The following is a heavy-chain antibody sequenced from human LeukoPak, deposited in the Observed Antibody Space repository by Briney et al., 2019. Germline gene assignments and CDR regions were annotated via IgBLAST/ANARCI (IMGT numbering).Heavy chain of an antibody. V-gene: IGHV4-4*07. D-gene: IGHD4-17*01. CDR1: GGSFSSYY. J-gene: IGHJ3*02. CDR3: ARMTTPSATGI. CDR2: IYTSGST. Sequence: SETLSLTCTVSGGSFSSYYWSWIRQPAGKGLEWIGRIYTSGSTNYNPSLKSRVTMSVDTSKNQFSPKLSSVTAADTAVYYCARMTTPSATGIWGQGTMVTVSS.